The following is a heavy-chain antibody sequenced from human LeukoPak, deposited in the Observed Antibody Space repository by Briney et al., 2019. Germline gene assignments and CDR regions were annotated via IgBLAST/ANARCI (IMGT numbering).Heavy chain of an antibody. CDR1: GFAFSSYA. Sequence: GRSLRLSCAASGFAFSSYAMHWVRQAPGKGLEWVAVISYDGSNKYYADSVKGRFTISRDNSKNTLYLQMNSLRAEDTAVYYCARGLKRLGTDYWGQGTLVTVSS. V-gene: IGHV3-30-3*01. J-gene: IGHJ4*02. CDR3: ARGLKRLGTDY. CDR2: ISYDGSNK. D-gene: IGHD6-13*01.